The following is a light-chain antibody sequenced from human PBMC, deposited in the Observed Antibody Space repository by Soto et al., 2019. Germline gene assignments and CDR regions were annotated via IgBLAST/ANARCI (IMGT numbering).Light chain of an antibody. V-gene: IGKV1-39*01. CDR1: QSISGY. CDR3: QQGYSNPIT. J-gene: IGKJ5*01. CDR2: AAS. Sequence: DIQLTQSPSYLSASIGDRVTIISRASQSISGYLHLYPPKPEKAPKPLFYAASSLQSGVPSRFSGSDSRTDFTLTITSLQPEHFATYYCQQGYSNPITFGQGTRLEIK.